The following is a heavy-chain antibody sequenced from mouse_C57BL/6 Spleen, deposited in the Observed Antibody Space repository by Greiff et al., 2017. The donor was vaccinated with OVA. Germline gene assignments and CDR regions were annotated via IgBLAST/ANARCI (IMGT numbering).Heavy chain of an antibody. CDR3: ARHEEKGYDYDAWYFDV. V-gene: IGHV1-62-2*01. J-gene: IGHJ1*03. Sequence: VKPGASVKLSCKASGYTFTEYTIHWVKQRSGQGLEWIGWFYPGSGSIKYNEKFKDKATLTADKSSSTVYMELSRLTSEDSAVYFCARHEEKGYDYDAWYFDVWGTGTTVTVSS. D-gene: IGHD2-4*01. CDR1: GYTFTEYT. CDR2: FYPGSGSI.